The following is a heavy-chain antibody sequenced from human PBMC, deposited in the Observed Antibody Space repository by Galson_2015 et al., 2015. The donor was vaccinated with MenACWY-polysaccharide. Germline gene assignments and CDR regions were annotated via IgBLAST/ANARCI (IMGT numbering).Heavy chain of an antibody. Sequence: SLRLSCAASGFSFSAYGMSWVRQAPGRGLEWVSGSGSGVGLYYVDSVKGRFTVSRFNSKNTLYLQMNNLRAEDTAVYYCAKVGPRSSWTMGLDYWGQGTLVTVSS. CDR1: GFSFSAYG. V-gene: IGHV3-23*01. J-gene: IGHJ4*02. D-gene: IGHD6-13*01. CDR3: AKVGPRSSWTMGLDY. CDR2: SGSGVGL.